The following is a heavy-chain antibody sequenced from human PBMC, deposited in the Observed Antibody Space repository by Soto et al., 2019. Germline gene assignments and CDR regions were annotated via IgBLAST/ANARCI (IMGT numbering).Heavy chain of an antibody. CDR1: GTSISSYY. J-gene: IGHJ4*02. Sequence: SETLSLTCTVSGTSISSYYWSWIRQPPGKGLEWIANIHYSGTTNYNPSLASRVTLSVDTSKNQFFLKMTSVTAADRAMYFCARYNSYAIDYWGRGTLVTVSS. CDR3: ARYNSYAIDY. CDR2: IHYSGTT. D-gene: IGHD2-8*01. V-gene: IGHV4-59*01.